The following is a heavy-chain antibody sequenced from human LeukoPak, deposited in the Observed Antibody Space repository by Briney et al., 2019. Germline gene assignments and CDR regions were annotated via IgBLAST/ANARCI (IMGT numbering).Heavy chain of an antibody. D-gene: IGHD1-1*01. CDR1: GFTFSSYA. CDR3: AREKAVQLKFSLVY. J-gene: IGHJ4*02. Sequence: GGSLRLSCAASGFTFSSYAMHRVRQAPGKGLEWVAVISYDGSNKYYADSVKGRFTISRDNSKNTLYLQMSSLRAEDTAVYYCAREKAVQLKFSLVYWGQGTLVTVSS. V-gene: IGHV3-30-3*01. CDR2: ISYDGSNK.